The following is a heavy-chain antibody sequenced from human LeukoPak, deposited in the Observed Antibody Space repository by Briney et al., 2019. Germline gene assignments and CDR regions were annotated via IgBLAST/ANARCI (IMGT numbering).Heavy chain of an antibody. V-gene: IGHV4-4*02. D-gene: IGHD3-10*01. CDR2: IYHSGST. Sequence: SETLSLTCAVSGGSISSSNWWSWVRQPPGKGLEWIGEIYHSGSTNYNPSLKSRVTISVDKSKNQFSLKLSSVTAADTAVYYCARGGHMYYYGSGSPAHWFDPWGQGTLVTVSS. J-gene: IGHJ5*02. CDR1: GGSISSSNW. CDR3: ARGGHMYYYGSGSPAHWFDP.